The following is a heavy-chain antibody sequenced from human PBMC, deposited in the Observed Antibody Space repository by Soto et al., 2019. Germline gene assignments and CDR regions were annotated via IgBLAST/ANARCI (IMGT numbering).Heavy chain of an antibody. D-gene: IGHD3-3*01. V-gene: IGHV3-21*01. CDR2: ISSSSSYI. CDR1: GFTFSSYS. CDR3: ARFKGLDFWSGYYKGEYYFDY. J-gene: IGHJ4*02. Sequence: EVQLVESGGGLVKPGGSLRLSCAASGFTFSSYSMNWVRQAPGKGLEWVSSISSSSSYIYYADSVKGRFTISRDNAKNSLYLQMNSLRAEDTAVYYCARFKGLDFWSGYYKGEYYFDYWGQGTLVTVSS.